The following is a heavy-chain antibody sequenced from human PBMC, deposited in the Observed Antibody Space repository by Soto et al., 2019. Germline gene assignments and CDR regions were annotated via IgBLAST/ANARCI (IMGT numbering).Heavy chain of an antibody. V-gene: IGHV3-15*07. J-gene: IGHJ4*01. CDR2: IKSKTGGVTT. CDR3: TTDFSSGWFFDH. Sequence: GGSLRLSCAASGFTFNNAWMNWVRQAPGKGLEWVGRIKSKTGGVTTDYAAPVKGRFIISRDDSKNMLYLQMNSLKTEDTAVYYCTTDFSSGWFFDHWGQGTLVTVSS. D-gene: IGHD6-19*01. CDR1: GFTFNNAW.